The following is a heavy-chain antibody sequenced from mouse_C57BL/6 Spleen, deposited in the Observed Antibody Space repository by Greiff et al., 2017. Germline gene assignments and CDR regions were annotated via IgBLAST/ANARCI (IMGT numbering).Heavy chain of an antibody. V-gene: IGHV1-52*01. CDR1: GYTFTSYW. J-gene: IGHJ4*01. CDR3: SRAYYSNFYYAVDY. Sequence: QVQLQQPGAELVRPGSSVKLSCKASGYTFTSYWMHWVKQRPIQGLEWIGNIDPSDSETHYNQKFKDKATLTVDKSSSTAYMQLSSLTSEDSAVYYCSRAYYSNFYYAVDYWGQGTSVTVSS. D-gene: IGHD2-5*01. CDR2: IDPSDSET.